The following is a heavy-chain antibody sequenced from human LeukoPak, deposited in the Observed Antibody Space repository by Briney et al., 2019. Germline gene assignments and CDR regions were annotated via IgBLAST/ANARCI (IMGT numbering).Heavy chain of an antibody. J-gene: IGHJ6*02. CDR1: GFIFSSYS. Sequence: GGSLRLSCAASGFIFSSYSMNWVRQAPGKGLEWVSGINWNGGSTGYADSVKGRFTISRDNAKNSLYLQMNSLRAEDTALYHCARVGGSGSWNGMDVWGQGTTVTVSS. CDR2: INWNGGST. CDR3: ARVGGSGSWNGMDV. D-gene: IGHD3-22*01. V-gene: IGHV3-20*01.